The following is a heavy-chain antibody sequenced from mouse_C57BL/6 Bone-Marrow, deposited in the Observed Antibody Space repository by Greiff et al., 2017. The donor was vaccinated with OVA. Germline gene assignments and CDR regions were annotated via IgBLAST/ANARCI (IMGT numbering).Heavy chain of an antibody. Sequence: QVQLQQPGAELVRPGTSVKLSCKASGYTFPSYWMHWVKQRPFPFRERIAARYPSDSYTNYNQKFKGKATLTVDTSSSTAYMQLSSLTSEDSAVYYCARSGDYGNYGAMDYWGQGTSVTVSS. CDR3: ARSGDYGNYGAMDY. J-gene: IGHJ4*01. V-gene: IGHV1-59*01. CDR1: GYTFPSYW. CDR2: RYPSDSYT. D-gene: IGHD2-1*01.